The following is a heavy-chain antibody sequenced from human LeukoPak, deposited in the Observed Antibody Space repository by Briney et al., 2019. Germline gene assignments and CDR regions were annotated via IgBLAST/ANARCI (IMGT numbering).Heavy chain of an antibody. Sequence: SQTLSLTCTVSDDSLTIYYSTWIRHPPRKGRGWVGYIDHTVSPNYNPSLNSRVTISRDTAKNHFSLELSSVTAADTAVYFCARGRVSSSSWYSTYYYYFYMDVWGKGTTVTVSS. J-gene: IGHJ6*03. D-gene: IGHD6-13*01. CDR2: IDHTVSP. V-gene: IGHV4-59*01. CDR1: DDSLTIYY. CDR3: ARGRVSSSSWYSTYYYYFYMDV.